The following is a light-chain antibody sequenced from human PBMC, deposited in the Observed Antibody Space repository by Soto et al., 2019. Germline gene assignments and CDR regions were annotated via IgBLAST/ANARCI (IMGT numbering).Light chain of an antibody. CDR3: QQYNNWPPWT. CDR1: QSVSSN. J-gene: IGKJ1*01. CDR2: GAS. Sequence: EIVMTQSPVTLSVSPGERATLSCRASQSVSSNLAWYQQKPGQAPRLLIYGASTRATGIPARFSGSGSGTELTLTISSLQSEDFAVYYCQQYNNWPPWTFGQGTKVEIK. V-gene: IGKV3-15*01.